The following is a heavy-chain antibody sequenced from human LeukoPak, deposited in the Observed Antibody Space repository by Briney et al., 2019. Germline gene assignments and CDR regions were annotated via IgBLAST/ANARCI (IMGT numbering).Heavy chain of an antibody. CDR2: IYHSGST. D-gene: IGHD6-13*01. CDR1: GYSISSGYY. J-gene: IGHJ1*01. CDR3: ARHSVGSSWSVEYFQH. Sequence: SETLPLTCAVSGYSISSGYYWGWIRQPPGKGLEWIGSIYHSGSTYYNPSLKSRVTISVDTSKNQFSLKLSSVTAADTAVYYCARHSVGSSWSVEYFQHWGQGTLVTVSS. V-gene: IGHV4-38-2*01.